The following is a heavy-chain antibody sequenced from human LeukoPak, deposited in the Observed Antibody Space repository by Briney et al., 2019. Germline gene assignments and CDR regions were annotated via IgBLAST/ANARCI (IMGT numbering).Heavy chain of an antibody. J-gene: IGHJ6*04. Sequence: GGTVCLSSAASVVSLSNAGRSRARHAPGEGQKKVGRLKSKTDVGRTDYAATVKGRFTISRDDSKNTLYLQMNSLKTEDTAVYYCTTDHAPPPCPDYGDYGGVWYYGMDVWGKWITVNVFS. CDR1: VVSLSNAG. V-gene: IGHV3-15*01. CDR2: LKSKTDVGRT. CDR3: TTDHAPPPCPDYGDYGGVWYYGMDV. D-gene: IGHD4-17*01.